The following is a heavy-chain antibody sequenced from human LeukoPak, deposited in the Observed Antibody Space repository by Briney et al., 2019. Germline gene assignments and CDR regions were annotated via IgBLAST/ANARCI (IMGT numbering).Heavy chain of an antibody. CDR3: ARWFGEPPNFDY. D-gene: IGHD3-10*01. CDR1: GFTFNNYA. CDR2: VSGSGGDI. Sequence: GGSLRLSCAASGFTFNNYAVSWVRQASGKGLEWFSSVSGSGGDIFYADSVKGRFSISRDNSKNRVFLQMNSLRAEDTAMYYCARWFGEPPNFDYWGQGTLVTVSS. V-gene: IGHV3-23*01. J-gene: IGHJ4*02.